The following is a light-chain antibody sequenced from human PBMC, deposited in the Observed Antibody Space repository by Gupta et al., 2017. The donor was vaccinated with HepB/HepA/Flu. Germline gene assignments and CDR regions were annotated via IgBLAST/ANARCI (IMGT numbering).Light chain of an antibody. CDR1: SSNIAINT. CDR2: SNN. V-gene: IGLV1-44*01. CDR3: AAWDDSLNGLV. J-gene: IGLJ2*01. Sequence: QSVLTQPPSASGPPGPRVTISCSASSSNIAINTINWYQQLPGTAPKLLIYSNNQRPSGVPDRFSVSKSGTSASLAISGLQSEDEADYYCAAWDDSLNGLVFGGGTKLTVL.